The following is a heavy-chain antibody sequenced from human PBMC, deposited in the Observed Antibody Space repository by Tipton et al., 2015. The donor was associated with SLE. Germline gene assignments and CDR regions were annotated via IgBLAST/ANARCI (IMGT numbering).Heavy chain of an antibody. V-gene: IGHV3-30*04. D-gene: IGHD3-10*01. CDR3: ARRVGSYYGMDV. Sequence: SLRLSCAASGFTFSTYSMHWVRQAPGKGLEWVALISYDGSNKYYADSVKGRFTIPRDNSKNTLYLQMNSLRAEDTAVYYCARRVGSYYGMDVWGQGTTVTVSS. CDR1: GFTFSTYS. CDR2: ISYDGSNK. J-gene: IGHJ6*02.